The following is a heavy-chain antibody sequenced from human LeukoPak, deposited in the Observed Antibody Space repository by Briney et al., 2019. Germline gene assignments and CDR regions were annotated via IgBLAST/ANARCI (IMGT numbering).Heavy chain of an antibody. CDR2: IYPGDFDT. CDR3: ARLSSSSGFWFDY. CDR1: GCSFTTYW. Sequence: PGESLKISCKGSGCSFTTYWIGWVRQMPGKGLEWMGIIYPGDFDTRYSPSFQGQVTISADKSINTAYLQWSSLKASDTAMYYCARLSSSSGFWFDYWGQGTLVTVSS. D-gene: IGHD6-6*01. V-gene: IGHV5-51*01. J-gene: IGHJ4*02.